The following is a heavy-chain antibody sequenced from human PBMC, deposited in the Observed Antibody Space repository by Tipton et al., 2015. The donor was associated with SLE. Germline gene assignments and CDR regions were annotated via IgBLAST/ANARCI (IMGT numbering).Heavy chain of an antibody. CDR3: ARELLPSSGRDV. CDR1: GFTFSDYY. J-gene: IGHJ6*02. V-gene: IGHV3-30*03. Sequence: SLRLSCAASGFTFSDYYMSWVRQAPGKGLEWVAVISYDGSNKYYADSVKGRFTISRDNSKNTLYLQMNSLRAEDTAVYYCARELLPSSGRDVGGQGTAVPVSS. CDR2: ISYDGSNK.